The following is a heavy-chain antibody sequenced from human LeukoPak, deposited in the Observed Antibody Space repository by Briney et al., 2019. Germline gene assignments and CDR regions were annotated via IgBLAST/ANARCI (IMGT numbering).Heavy chain of an antibody. CDR3: ARDVIAAHSSGWIN. CDR2: IIPIFGTA. CDR1: GGTFSSCA. D-gene: IGHD6-19*01. V-gene: IGHV1-69*13. Sequence: SVRVSCKASGGTFSSCAISWVRQAPGQGLEWMGGIIPIFGTANYAQKFQGRVTITADESTSTAYMELSSLRSEDTAVYYCARDVIAAHSSGWINWGQGTLVTVS. J-gene: IGHJ4*02.